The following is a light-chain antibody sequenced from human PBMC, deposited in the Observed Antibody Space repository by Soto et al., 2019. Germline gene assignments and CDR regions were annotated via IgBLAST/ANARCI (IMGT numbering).Light chain of an antibody. Sequence: QSELAQPPSVSGAPGQRVTISCTGSSSNIGAGYDVHWYQQLPGTAPKLLIYRNNNRPSGVPDRFSGSKSGTSASLAITGLQAEDEVDYYCHSYDSSLSGSVFGGGTKLTVL. CDR3: HSYDSSLSGSV. V-gene: IGLV1-40*01. CDR1: SSNIGAGYD. CDR2: RNN. J-gene: IGLJ3*02.